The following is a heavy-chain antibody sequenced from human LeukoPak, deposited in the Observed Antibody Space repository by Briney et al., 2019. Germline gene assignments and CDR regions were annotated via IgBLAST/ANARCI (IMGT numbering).Heavy chain of an antibody. Sequence: SVKVSCKASGGTFSSYAISWVRQAPGQGLEWMGGIIPIFGTANYAQKFQGRVTITADKSTSTAYMELSSLRSEDTAVYYCARVLGAGSYYWFGPWGQGTLVTVSS. CDR2: IIPIFGTA. CDR3: ARVLGAGSYYWFGP. J-gene: IGHJ5*02. V-gene: IGHV1-69*06. CDR1: GGTFSSYA. D-gene: IGHD3-10*01.